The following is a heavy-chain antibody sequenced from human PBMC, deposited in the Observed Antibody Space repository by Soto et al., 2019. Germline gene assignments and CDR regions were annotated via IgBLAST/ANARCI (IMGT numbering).Heavy chain of an antibody. J-gene: IGHJ4*01. Sequence: QVQVVQSGAEVKKPGSSVKVSCKASGGSYSTYTITWVRQAPGQGLEWMGRVIPILGVVNYAQKFQGKVTITADKSTSTADMEVSSLRSDDTAVYYCARESVGDDPLLDYWGKGTLVTVSS. D-gene: IGHD2-21*02. CDR1: GGSYSTYT. CDR2: VIPILGVV. V-gene: IGHV1-69*08. CDR3: ARESVGDDPLLDY.